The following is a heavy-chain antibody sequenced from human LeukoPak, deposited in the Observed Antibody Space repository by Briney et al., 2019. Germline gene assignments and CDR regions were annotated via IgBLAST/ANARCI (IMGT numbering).Heavy chain of an antibody. Sequence: GESLQISCKGSGYSFTSYWIGWVRQMPGKGLEWMGIIYPGDSDTRYSPSFQGQVTISADESMSTSYLQWSSLTASDTALYYCARAPLSGYFDYWGQGTLVTVSS. CDR2: IYPGDSDT. V-gene: IGHV5-51*01. CDR1: GYSFTSYW. D-gene: IGHD1-26*01. CDR3: ARAPLSGYFDY. J-gene: IGHJ4*02.